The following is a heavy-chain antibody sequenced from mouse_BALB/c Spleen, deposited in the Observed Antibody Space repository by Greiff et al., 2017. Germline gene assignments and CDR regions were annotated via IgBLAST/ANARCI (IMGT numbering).Heavy chain of an antibody. CDR3: ARSWYGYAMDY. CDR2: IDTSDSYT. V-gene: IGHV1-69*01. Sequence: QVQLKQPGAELVMPGASVKMSCKASGYTFTDYWMHWVKQRPGQGLEWIGAIDTSDSYTSYNQKFKGKATLTVDESSSTAYMQLSSLTSEDSAVYYCARSWYGYAMDYWGQGTSVTVSS. D-gene: IGHD2-1*01. CDR1: GYTFTDYW. J-gene: IGHJ4*01.